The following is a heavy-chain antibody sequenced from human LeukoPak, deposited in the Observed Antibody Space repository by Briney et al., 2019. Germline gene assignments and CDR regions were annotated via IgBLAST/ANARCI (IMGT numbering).Heavy chain of an antibody. V-gene: IGHV3-11*04. CDR1: GFTFSDYY. CDR2: ISSSGSTI. Sequence: GGSLRLSCAASGFTFSDYYMSWIRQAPGNGLEWVSYISSSGSTIYYADSVKGRFTISRDNAKNSLYLQMNSLRAEDTAVYYCAKAGGWGNYYFDYWGQGTLVTVSS. CDR3: AKAGGWGNYYFDY. J-gene: IGHJ4*02. D-gene: IGHD4-23*01.